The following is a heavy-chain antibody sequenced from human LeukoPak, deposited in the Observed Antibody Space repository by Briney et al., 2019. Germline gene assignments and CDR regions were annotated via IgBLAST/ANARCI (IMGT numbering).Heavy chain of an antibody. CDR1: GFTFSGHW. CDR3: ATRNIFEY. Sequence: GGPLRLSCTVSGFTFSGHWMNWVRQAPGKGLEWVATIKYDGSEKAYVDSVEGRFTISRDNSKDSLFLQMDSLRAEDTAVYYCATRNIFEYWGQGTLVTVSS. CDR2: IKYDGSEK. V-gene: IGHV3-7*01. J-gene: IGHJ4*02.